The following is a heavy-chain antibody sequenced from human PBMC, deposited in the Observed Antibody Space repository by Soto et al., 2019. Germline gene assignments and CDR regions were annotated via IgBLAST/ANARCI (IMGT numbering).Heavy chain of an antibody. CDR3: AKDIPNRLVRGVVD. D-gene: IGHD3-10*01. CDR2: ISGSGGST. Sequence: EVQLLESGGGLVQPGGSLRLSCAASGFTFSSYAMSWVRQAPGKGLEWVSAISGSGGSTYYADSVKGRFTISRDISKNTLYLQMNSLRPEDTAVYYCAKDIPNRLVRGVVDWGQGTLVTLSS. V-gene: IGHV3-23*01. J-gene: IGHJ4*02. CDR1: GFTFSSYA.